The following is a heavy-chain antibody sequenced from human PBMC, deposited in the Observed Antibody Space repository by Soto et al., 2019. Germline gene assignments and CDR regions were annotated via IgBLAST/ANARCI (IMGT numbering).Heavy chain of an antibody. CDR1: GFTFSSYW. V-gene: IGHV3-74*01. CDR2: INSDGSST. D-gene: IGHD3-3*01. CDR3: ASTSYYDFWSGYS. Sequence: PGGSLRLSCAASGFTFSSYWMHWVRQAPGKGLVWVSRINSDGSSTGYADSVKGRFTISRDNAKNTLYLQMNSLRAEDTAVYYCASTSYYDFWSGYSWGQGTLVTVSS. J-gene: IGHJ4*02.